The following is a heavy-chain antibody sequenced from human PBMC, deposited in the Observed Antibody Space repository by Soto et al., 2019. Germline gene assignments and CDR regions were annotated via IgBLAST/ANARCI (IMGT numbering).Heavy chain of an antibody. J-gene: IGHJ6*02. D-gene: IGHD1-7*01. CDR2: INHSGST. CDR3: ARGPLCITGTCYKGMDV. Sequence: PSETLSLTCAVYGGSFSGYYWSWIRQPPGKGLEWIGEINHSGSTNYNPSLKSRVTISVDTSKNQFSLKLSSVTAADTAVYYCARGPLCITGTCYKGMDVWGQGTTVTVSS. CDR1: GGSFSGYY. V-gene: IGHV4-34*01.